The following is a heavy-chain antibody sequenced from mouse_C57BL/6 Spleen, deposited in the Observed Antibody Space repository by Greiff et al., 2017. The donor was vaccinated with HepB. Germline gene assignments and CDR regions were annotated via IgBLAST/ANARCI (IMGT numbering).Heavy chain of an antibody. CDR3: ARSGGYYFYYAMDY. J-gene: IGHJ4*01. CDR1: GYAFSSSW. D-gene: IGHD2-3*01. Sequence: VMLVESGPELVKPGASVKISCKASGYAFSSSWMNWVKQRPGKGLEWIGRIYPGDGDTNYNGKFKGKATLTADKSSSTAYMQLSSLTSEDSAVYFCARSGGYYFYYAMDYWGQGTSVTVSS. V-gene: IGHV1-82*01. CDR2: IYPGDGDT.